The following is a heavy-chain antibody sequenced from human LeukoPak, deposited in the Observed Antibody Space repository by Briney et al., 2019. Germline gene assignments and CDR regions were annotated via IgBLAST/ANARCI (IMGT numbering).Heavy chain of an antibody. CDR2: IYYSGST. CDR1: GGSISSGGYY. J-gene: IGHJ3*02. CDR3: ARDPMVYALGAFDI. V-gene: IGHV4-31*03. Sequence: PSETLSLTCTVSGGSISSGGYYWSWIRQHPGKGLEWIGCIYYSGSTYYNPSLKSRVTISVDTSKNQFSLKLSSVTAADTAVYYCARDPMVYALGAFDIWGQGTMVTVSS. D-gene: IGHD2-8*01.